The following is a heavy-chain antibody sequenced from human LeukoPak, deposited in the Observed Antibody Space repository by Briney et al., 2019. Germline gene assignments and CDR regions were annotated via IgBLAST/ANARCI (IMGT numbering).Heavy chain of an antibody. CDR1: GFRFSSYA. CDR2: ISGSGVST. V-gene: IGHV3-23*01. J-gene: IGHJ4*02. CDR3: AKDERNWNYNLASQTYD. D-gene: IGHD1-7*01. Sequence: GGSLRLSCAASGFRFSSYAMSWVRQAPGKGLEWVSAISGSGVSTYYADPVKGRFTVSRDNSKNTLYLQMSSLRAEDTAVYYCAKDERNWNYNLASQTYDWGQGTLVTVSS.